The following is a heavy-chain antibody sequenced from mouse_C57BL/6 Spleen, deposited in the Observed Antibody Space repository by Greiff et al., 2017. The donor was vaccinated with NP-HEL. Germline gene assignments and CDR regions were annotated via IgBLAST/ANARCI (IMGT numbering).Heavy chain of an antibody. CDR3: AGAYSNYVEDFDY. Sequence: QVQLQQPGAELVKPGASVKLSCKASGYTFTSYWMHWVKQRPGQGLEWIGMIHPNSGSTNYNEKFKSKATLTVDKSSSTAYMQLSSLTSEDSAVYYCAGAYSNYVEDFDYWGQGTTLTVSS. V-gene: IGHV1-64*01. D-gene: IGHD2-5*01. CDR2: IHPNSGST. CDR1: GYTFTSYW. J-gene: IGHJ2*01.